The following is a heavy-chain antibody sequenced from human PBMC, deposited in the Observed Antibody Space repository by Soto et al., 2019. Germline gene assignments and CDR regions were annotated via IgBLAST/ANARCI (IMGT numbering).Heavy chain of an antibody. CDR2: INPNSGGT. J-gene: IGHJ6*02. CDR3: ARGGMAGTGGYYYYGMDV. Sequence: QVKLVQSGAEVKKPGASVKVSCKASGYTFTGYYMHWVRQAPGQGLEWMGWINPNSGGTNYAQKFQGWVTMTRDTSSSTAYMELSRLRSDDTAVYYCARGGMAGTGGYYYYGMDVWGQGTTVTVSS. V-gene: IGHV1-2*04. D-gene: IGHD6-19*01. CDR1: GYTFTGYY.